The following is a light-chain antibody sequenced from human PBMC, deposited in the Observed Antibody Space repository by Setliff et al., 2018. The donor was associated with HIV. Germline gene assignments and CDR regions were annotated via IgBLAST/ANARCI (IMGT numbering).Light chain of an antibody. V-gene: IGLV2-14*03. J-gene: IGLJ1*01. CDR1: SSDVGGYNY. CDR3: SSYTSSSTLV. Sequence: QSVLTQPASVSGSPGQSITISCTGTSSDVGGYNYVSWYQQHPGKAPKLMIHDVSNRPSGVSNRFSGSKSGNTASLTISGLQAEDEADYYCSSYTSSSTLVFGTGTKVTV. CDR2: DVS.